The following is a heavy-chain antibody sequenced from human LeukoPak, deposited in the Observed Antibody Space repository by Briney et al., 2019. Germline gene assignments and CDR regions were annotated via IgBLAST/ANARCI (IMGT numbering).Heavy chain of an antibody. CDR1: GGSISSYY. J-gene: IGHJ4*02. V-gene: IGHV4-59*01. CDR2: IYYSGST. Sequence: SETLSLTCTVSGGSISSYYWSWIRQPPGKGLEWIGYIYYSGSTNYNPSLKSRVTISVDTSKNQFSLKLSSVTAADTAVYYCARDLGIAAAGFDYWGQRTLVTVSS. CDR3: ARDLGIAAAGFDY. D-gene: IGHD6-13*01.